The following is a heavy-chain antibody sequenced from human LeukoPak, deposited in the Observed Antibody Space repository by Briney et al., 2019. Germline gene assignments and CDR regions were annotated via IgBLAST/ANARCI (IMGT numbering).Heavy chain of an antibody. CDR3: ARQSWQWLPKEDAFDI. CDR2: IYYSGST. CDR1: GGSISSYY. V-gene: IGHV4-59*08. J-gene: IGHJ3*02. Sequence: SETLSLTCTVSGGSISSYYWSWIRQPPGKGLEWIGYIYYSGSTNYNPSLKSRVTISVDTSKNQFSLKLSSVTAADTAVYYCARQSWQWLPKEDAFDIWGQGTMVTVSS. D-gene: IGHD6-19*01.